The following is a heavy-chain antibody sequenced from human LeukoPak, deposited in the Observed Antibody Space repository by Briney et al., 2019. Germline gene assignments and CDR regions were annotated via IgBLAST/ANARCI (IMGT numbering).Heavy chain of an antibody. Sequence: ASVKVSCKTSGYTFTSYYMHWVRQAPGQGLEWMGWISAYNGNTNYAQKLQGRVTMTTDTSTSTAYMELRSLRSDDTAVYYCARATYYDILTGYYPGFDYWGQGTLVTVSS. J-gene: IGHJ4*02. D-gene: IGHD3-9*01. V-gene: IGHV1-18*04. CDR3: ARATYYDILTGYYPGFDY. CDR1: GYTFTSYY. CDR2: ISAYNGNT.